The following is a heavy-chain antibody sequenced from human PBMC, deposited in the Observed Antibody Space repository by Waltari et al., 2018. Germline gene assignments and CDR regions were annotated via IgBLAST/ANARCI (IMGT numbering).Heavy chain of an antibody. D-gene: IGHD1-1*01. V-gene: IGHV3-23*03. CDR3: ARRVNDFYYMDV. CDR2: IYSDGDT. CDR1: GFDFSTFP. J-gene: IGHJ6*03. Sequence: EVQLLESGGGLVQPGGSLRLSCAASGFDFSTFPMAWVRQAPGRGPELVSVIYSDGDTYYPESVKGRFTTSRDDAKATLYLQMNSLGPDDTAVYKCARRVNDFYYMDVWGKGTTVTVSS.